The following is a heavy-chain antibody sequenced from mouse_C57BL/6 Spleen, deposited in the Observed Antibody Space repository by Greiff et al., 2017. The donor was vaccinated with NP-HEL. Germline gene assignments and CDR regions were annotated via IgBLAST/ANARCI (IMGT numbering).Heavy chain of an antibody. Sequence: VQLQQPGAELVRPGTSVKLSCKASGYTFTSYWMHWVKQRPGQGLEWIGVIDPSDSYTNYTQKFKGKATLTVDTTSSTAYMQLSSLTSEDSAVYYGARGTVPDYWGQGTTLTVSS. D-gene: IGHD2-14*01. J-gene: IGHJ2*01. CDR2: IDPSDSYT. CDR3: ARGTVPDY. V-gene: IGHV1-59*01. CDR1: GYTFTSYW.